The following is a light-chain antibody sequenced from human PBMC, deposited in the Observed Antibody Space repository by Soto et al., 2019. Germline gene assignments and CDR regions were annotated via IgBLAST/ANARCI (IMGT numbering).Light chain of an antibody. V-gene: IGLV1-47*02. J-gene: IGLJ3*02. CDR2: AND. CDR1: SSNIGSNY. Sequence: QSALTQPPSASGTPGQRVIISCSGRSSNIGSNYVYWFQHLPGTAPKLLIYANDQRPSGVPDRFSGSKSGTSASLAISGRLSEDEADYYCAAWEDSRGGSWVFGGGTKLTVL. CDR3: AAWEDSRGGSWV.